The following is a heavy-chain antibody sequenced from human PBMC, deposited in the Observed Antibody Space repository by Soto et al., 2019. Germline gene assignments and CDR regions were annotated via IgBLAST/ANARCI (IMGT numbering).Heavy chain of an antibody. V-gene: IGHV1-18*01. D-gene: IGHD3-10*01. CDR3: ARFFFGSGTPFFDY. CDR1: GYTFTTYG. Sequence: QVQLVRSGVEVKKPGASVKVSCKASGYTFTTYGITWVRQAPGHGFEWMGWISAYNGNTDYAQNLQGRVTMTTDTSTSTAYMELRSLRSDDTAVYYCARFFFGSGTPFFDYWGQGTLVTVSS. CDR2: ISAYNGNT. J-gene: IGHJ4*02.